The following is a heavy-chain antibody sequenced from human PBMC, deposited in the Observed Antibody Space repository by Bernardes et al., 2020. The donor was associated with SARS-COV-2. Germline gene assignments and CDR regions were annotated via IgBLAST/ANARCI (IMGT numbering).Heavy chain of an antibody. CDR3: ARAPGAAMVTKGRKRGPARPFDP. D-gene: IGHD5-18*01. J-gene: IGHJ5*02. CDR2: INHSGST. CDR1: GGSFSGYY. Sequence: SETLSLTCAVYGGSFSGYYWSWIRQPPGKGLEWIGEINHSGSTNYNPSLKSRVTISVDTSKNQFSLKLSSVTAADTAVYYCARAPGAAMVTKGRKRGPARPFDPWGQGTLVTVSS. V-gene: IGHV4-34*01.